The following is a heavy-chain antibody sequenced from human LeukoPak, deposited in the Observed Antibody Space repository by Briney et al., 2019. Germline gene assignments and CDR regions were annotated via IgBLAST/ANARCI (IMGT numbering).Heavy chain of an antibody. CDR2: ISWNSGSI. CDR1: GFKFDDYA. Sequence: GGSLRLSCAASGFKFDDYAMHWVRQAPGKGLEWVSGISWNSGSIGYADSVKGRFTISRDNAKNSLYLQMNSLRAEDTAVYYCASSGALLWPRFDPWGQGTLVTVSS. V-gene: IGHV3-9*01. D-gene: IGHD3-10*01. J-gene: IGHJ5*02. CDR3: ASSGALLWPRFDP.